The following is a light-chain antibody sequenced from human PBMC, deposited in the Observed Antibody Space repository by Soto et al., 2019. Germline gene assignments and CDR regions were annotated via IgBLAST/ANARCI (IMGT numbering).Light chain of an antibody. CDR3: QKYDIAPFT. CDR1: QGFSNY. V-gene: IGKV1-27*01. Sequence: DIQITQSPSSLSAYVAYTVTITFRSSQGFSNYLAWYQQRPGNAPKLLIYAASTLQSGVPSRFSGSGSGTDFTLTISGLQTEDVATYSCQKYDIAPFTFGTGTKVDIK. CDR2: AAS. J-gene: IGKJ3*01.